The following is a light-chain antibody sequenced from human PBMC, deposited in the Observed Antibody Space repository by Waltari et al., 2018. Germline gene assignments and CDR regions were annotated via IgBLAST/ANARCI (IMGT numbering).Light chain of an antibody. J-gene: IGKJ1*01. Sequence: DIQMTQSPSTLSASVGDRVTITCRASRSISSWLAWYQQKPGKAPSLLIYKASSLKSGVPSRFSGSGSGTEFTLTISSLQPDDFASYYCQQDYDSSTFGQGTKLELK. CDR3: QQDYDSST. CDR1: RSISSW. V-gene: IGKV1-5*03. CDR2: KAS.